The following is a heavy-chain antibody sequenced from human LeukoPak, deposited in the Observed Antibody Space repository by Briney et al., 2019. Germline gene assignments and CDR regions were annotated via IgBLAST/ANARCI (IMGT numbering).Heavy chain of an antibody. D-gene: IGHD2-2*01. J-gene: IGHJ5*02. Sequence: GASVKVSCKASGYTFTGYYMHWVRQAPGQGLEWMGWINPNSGGTNYAQKFQGRVTMTRGTSISTAYMELSRLRSDDTAVYYCARDHRIVVVPAAMNWFDPWGQGTLVTVSS. CDR2: INPNSGGT. CDR1: GYTFTGYY. CDR3: ARDHRIVVVPAAMNWFDP. V-gene: IGHV1-2*02.